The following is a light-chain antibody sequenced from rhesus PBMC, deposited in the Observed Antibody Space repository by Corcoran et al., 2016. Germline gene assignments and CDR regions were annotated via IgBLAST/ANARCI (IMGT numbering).Light chain of an antibody. Sequence: EIQMTQSPSSLSASVGDTVTITCRESQGISSWLAWYQQKPGKAPKLLIYKASSLHRGVPSRFSGSGSGIDVTLTISSLQSEDFATYYCQQYSIRPPYSFGQGTKVEIK. J-gene: IGKJ2*01. CDR1: QGISSW. CDR2: KAS. V-gene: IGKV1-22*01. CDR3: QQYSIRPPYS.